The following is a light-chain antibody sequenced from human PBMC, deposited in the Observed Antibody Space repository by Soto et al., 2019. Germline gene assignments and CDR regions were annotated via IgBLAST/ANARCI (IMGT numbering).Light chain of an antibody. J-gene: IGKJ5*01. CDR1: QSVSISY. Sequence: EIVLTQSPGTLSLSPGEGATLSCRASQSVSISYIAWYQQRPGQTPSLLIYGASTRATGIPDRFSGSGSGTHFTLTISRLEPGDFAVYYCQHFGGTTFTFGQGTRLEIK. CDR3: QHFGGTTFT. V-gene: IGKV3-20*01. CDR2: GAS.